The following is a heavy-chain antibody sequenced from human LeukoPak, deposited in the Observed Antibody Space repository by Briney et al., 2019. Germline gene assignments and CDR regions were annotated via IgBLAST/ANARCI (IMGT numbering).Heavy chain of an antibody. V-gene: IGHV4-34*01. CDR1: GGSFSGYY. Sequence: SETLSLTCAVYGGSFSGYYWSWLRQPPGKGLEWIGEINHSGSTNYNPSLKSRVTISVDTSKNQFSLKLSSVTAADTAVYYCARGPTTVTMYYFDYWGQGTLVTVSS. CDR3: ARGPTTVTMYYFDY. J-gene: IGHJ4*02. D-gene: IGHD4-17*01. CDR2: INHSGST.